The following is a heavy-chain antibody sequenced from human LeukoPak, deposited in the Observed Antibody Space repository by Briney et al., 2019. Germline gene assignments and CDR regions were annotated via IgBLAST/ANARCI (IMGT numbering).Heavy chain of an antibody. D-gene: IGHD3-9*01. CDR1: GFTFDDYA. V-gene: IGHV3-43*02. CDR3: AKAWGPYYDILTGDYGMDV. CDR2: ISGDGGST. J-gene: IGHJ6*02. Sequence: PGGSLRLSCAASGFTFDDYAMHWVRQAPGKGLEWVSLISGDGGSTYYADSVKGRFTISRDNSKNSLYLQMNSLRTEDTALYYCAKAWGPYYDILTGDYGMDVWGRGTTVTVSS.